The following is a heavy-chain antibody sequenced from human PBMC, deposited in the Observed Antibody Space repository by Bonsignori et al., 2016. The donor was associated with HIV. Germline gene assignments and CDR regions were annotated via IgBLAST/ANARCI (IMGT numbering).Heavy chain of an antibody. CDR1: GYTFTDYF. J-gene: IGHJ6*02. CDR3: ARGGQLSPYYFYYGLDV. D-gene: IGHD1-1*01. Sequence: QEELVQSGAEVKKPGASVKVSCKASGYTFTDYFMHWVRQAPGQGLEWVAWINPKSGGTNYAQKFQGRVTVTSGTSINTVFMDLTRLTSDDTAVYYCARGGQLSPYYFYYGLDVWGQGT. CDR2: INPKSGGT. V-gene: IGHV1-2*02.